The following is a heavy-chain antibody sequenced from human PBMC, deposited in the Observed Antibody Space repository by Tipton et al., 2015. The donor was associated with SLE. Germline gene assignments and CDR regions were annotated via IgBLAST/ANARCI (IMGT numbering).Heavy chain of an antibody. CDR1: GGTFSSYA. V-gene: IGHV1-18*01. J-gene: IGHJ3*02. Sequence: QLVQSGAEVKKPGSSVKVSCKASGGTFSSYAISWVRQAPGQGLEWMGWISAYNGNTNYAQKLQGRVTMTTDTSTSTAYMELRSLRSDDTAVYYCARSGIAAAGNAFDIWGQGTMVTVSS. D-gene: IGHD6-13*01. CDR3: ARSGIAAAGNAFDI. CDR2: ISAYNGNT.